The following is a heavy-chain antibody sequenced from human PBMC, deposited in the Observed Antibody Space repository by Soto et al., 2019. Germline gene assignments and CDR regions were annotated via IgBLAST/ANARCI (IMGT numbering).Heavy chain of an antibody. J-gene: IGHJ4*02. V-gene: IGHV3-64D*06. D-gene: IGHD3-22*01. Sequence: GSLRLSCSASGFTFSSYAMHWVRQAPGKGLEYVSSISTNGGSTHYADSVKGRFTISRDNSKNTQYLQMSSLRADDTAVYYCVKGEYYYDSSGYYPFEYWGQGTLVTVSS. CDR2: ISTNGGST. CDR1: GFTFSSYA. CDR3: VKGEYYYDSSGYYPFEY.